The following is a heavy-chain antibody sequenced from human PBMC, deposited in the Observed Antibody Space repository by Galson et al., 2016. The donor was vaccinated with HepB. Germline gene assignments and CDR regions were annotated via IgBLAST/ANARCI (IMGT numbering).Heavy chain of an antibody. J-gene: IGHJ4*02. V-gene: IGHV1-69*13. CDR1: GGTFSSFA. CDR2: IMPLYGTP. Sequence: SVKVSCKASGGTFSSFAISWVRQAPGQGPEWMGGIMPLYGTPNYAQNFQGRLTITADESTTTAYMELSSLRSEDTAVYYCEKPRGSHGYFDYWGQGTLVTVSS. CDR3: EKPRGSHGYFDY. D-gene: IGHD1-26*01.